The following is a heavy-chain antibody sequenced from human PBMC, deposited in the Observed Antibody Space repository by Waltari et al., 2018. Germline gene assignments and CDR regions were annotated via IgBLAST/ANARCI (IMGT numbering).Heavy chain of an antibody. CDR2: IYYSGTT. J-gene: IGHJ5*02. CDR1: GGCSRSGDTY. CDR3: ARDSWSSAWPNRPDWFAP. Sequence: QLQLKESGPGLLRPSESRSLNCRVSGGCSRSGDTYWGWIRQSPGKGLEWIGSIYYSGTTHYTPSFKSPATISAYPSKNLFSLTLDSVTATHPSVYYCARDSWSSAWPNRPDWFAPWGQGALVAVS. D-gene: IGHD3-10*01. V-gene: IGHV4-39*07.